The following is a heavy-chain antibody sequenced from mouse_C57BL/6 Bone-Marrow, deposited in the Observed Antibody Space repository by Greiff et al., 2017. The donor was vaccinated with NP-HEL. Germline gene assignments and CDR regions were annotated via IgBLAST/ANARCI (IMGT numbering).Heavy chain of an antibody. CDR1: GYTFTDFA. J-gene: IGHJ4*01. D-gene: IGHD2-3*01. Sequence: VKLVESGPEVVRPGVSVKISCKGSGYTFTDFAMHWVKQSHAKSLEWIGVIRTYNGNTNYNQKVKVKATMTVDKSYNTAYMELARLTSEDSAIYDCARETGYYYYAMDYWGQGTSVTVSS. CDR3: ARETGYYYYAMDY. V-gene: IGHV1S137*01. CDR2: IRTYNGNT.